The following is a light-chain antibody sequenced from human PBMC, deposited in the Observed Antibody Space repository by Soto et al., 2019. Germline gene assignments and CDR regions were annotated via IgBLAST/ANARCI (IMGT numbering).Light chain of an antibody. J-gene: IGLJ1*01. V-gene: IGLV2-14*01. CDR1: SSDVGAYNY. CDR3: SSKRDSSTLFV. Sequence: QSGLAQPASVSGSPGQSITISCSGTSSDVGAYNYDSWYQHHPGKVPKLLIYEVTNRPSGVSDRFSGSKSGNTASLTISGLQAEDEADYYCSSKRDSSTLFVFGTGTKV. CDR2: EVT.